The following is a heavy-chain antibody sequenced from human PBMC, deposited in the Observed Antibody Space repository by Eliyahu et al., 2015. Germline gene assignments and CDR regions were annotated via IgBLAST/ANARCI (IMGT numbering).Heavy chain of an antibody. V-gene: IGHV3-23*04. CDR3: AKSPLHSSGYYYYFDY. D-gene: IGHD3-22*01. CDR1: GFPFXXXS. CDR2: ISGSGGST. Sequence: EVQLVESGGGLVQPGGSLRLSXAAXGFPFXXXSMSWVRQAPGKGLEWVXAISGSGGSTYYADSVKGRFTISRDNSKNTLYLQMNSLRAEDTAVYYCAKSPLHSSGYYYYFDYWGQGTLVTVSS. J-gene: IGHJ4*02.